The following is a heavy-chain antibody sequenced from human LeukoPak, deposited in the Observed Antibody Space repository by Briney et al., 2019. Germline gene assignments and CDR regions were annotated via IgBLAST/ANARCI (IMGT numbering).Heavy chain of an antibody. V-gene: IGHV3-30-3*01. Sequence: GGSLGLSCAASGFTFSSYAMHWVRQAPGKGLEWVAVISYDGSNKYYADSVKGRFTISRDNSKNTLYLQMNSLRAEDTAVYYCARDTAMVTGPLDYWGQGTLVTVSS. D-gene: IGHD5-18*01. J-gene: IGHJ4*02. CDR1: GFTFSSYA. CDR2: ISYDGSNK. CDR3: ARDTAMVTGPLDY.